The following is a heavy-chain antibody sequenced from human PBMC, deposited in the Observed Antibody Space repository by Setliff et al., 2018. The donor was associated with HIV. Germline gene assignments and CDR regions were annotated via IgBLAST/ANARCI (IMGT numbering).Heavy chain of an antibody. V-gene: IGHV4-34*01. CDR2: INPSGGV. D-gene: IGHD1-26*01. CDR3: ARGGDVSALDY. J-gene: IGHJ4*02. Sequence: ASETLSLTCAVYGGSFSAYYWSWIRQPPGKGLEWIGQINPSGGVNYNPSLNGRVTISGHTSRNQFSLQLASLLAADTALYYCARGGDVSALDYWGQGILVTVSS. CDR1: GGSFSAYY.